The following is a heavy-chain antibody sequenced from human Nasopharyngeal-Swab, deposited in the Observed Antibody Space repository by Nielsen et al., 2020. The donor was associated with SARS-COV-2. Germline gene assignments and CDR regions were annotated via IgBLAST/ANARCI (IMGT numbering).Heavy chain of an antibody. D-gene: IGHD3-10*01. CDR3: ARDSPGVSYGSGSYRLDAFDI. V-gene: IGHV4-59*13. Sequence: SETLSLTCAFYGGSFSGYYWSWIRQPPGTGLEWIGYIYYSGSTNYNPSLKSRVTLSVDTSKNQFSLKLSSVTAADTAVYYCARDSPGVSYGSGSYRLDAFDIWGQGTMVTVSS. CDR2: IYYSGST. CDR1: GGSFSGYY. J-gene: IGHJ3*02.